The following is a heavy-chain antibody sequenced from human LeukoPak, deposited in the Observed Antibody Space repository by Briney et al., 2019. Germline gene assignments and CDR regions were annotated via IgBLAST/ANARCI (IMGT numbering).Heavy chain of an antibody. Sequence: SETLSLTCALYGGSFSGYYWSWIRQPPGKGLEWIGEINHSGSTNYNPSLKSRATISVDTSKNQFSLKLSPVTAADTAVYYCARAGGYSYGLVYYYGMDVWGQGTTVTVSS. V-gene: IGHV4-34*01. D-gene: IGHD5-18*01. CDR3: ARAGGYSYGLVYYYGMDV. J-gene: IGHJ6*02. CDR2: INHSGST. CDR1: GGSFSGYY.